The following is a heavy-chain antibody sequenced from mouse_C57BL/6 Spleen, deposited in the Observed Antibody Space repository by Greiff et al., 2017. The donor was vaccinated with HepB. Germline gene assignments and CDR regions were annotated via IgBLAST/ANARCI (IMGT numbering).Heavy chain of an antibody. CDR3: ARGTPVVATPFAY. D-gene: IGHD1-1*01. J-gene: IGHJ3*01. CDR1: GYTFTSYW. V-gene: IGHV1-55*01. Sequence: VQLQQPGAELVKPGASVKMSCKASGYTFTSYWITWVKQRPGQGLEWIGDIYPGSGSTNYNEKFKSKATLTVDTSSSTAYMQLSSLTSEDSAVYYCARGTPVVATPFAYWGQGTLVTVSA. CDR2: IYPGSGST.